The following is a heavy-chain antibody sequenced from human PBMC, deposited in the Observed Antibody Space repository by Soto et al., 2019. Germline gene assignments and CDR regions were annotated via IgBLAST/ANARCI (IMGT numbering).Heavy chain of an antibody. CDR2: IIPKFGTA. CDR1: GGTFTNYA. V-gene: IGHV1-69*15. J-gene: IGHJ4*02. Sequence: QVQLVQSGAEVKKPGSSVKVSCKASGGTFTNYAFSWVRQAPGQGPEWMGTIIPKFGTALYAQKFQGRVTITADESTKTIYMELSSLRSDDTAVYFWARWAGVVGDVLFSGPFDYWGQGTLVTVSS. D-gene: IGHD1-26*01. CDR3: ARWAGVVGDVLFSGPFDY.